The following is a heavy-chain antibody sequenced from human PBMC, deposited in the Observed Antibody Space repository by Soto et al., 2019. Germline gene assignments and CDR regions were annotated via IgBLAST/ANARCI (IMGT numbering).Heavy chain of an antibody. D-gene: IGHD1-26*01. CDR1: GGSFSGYY. Sequence: SETLSLTCAVYGGSFSGYYWSWIRQPPGKGLEWIGEINHSGSTNYNPSLKSRVTISVDTSKNQFSLKLSSVTAADTAVYYCARAGGNNYFDYWGQGTLVTVSS. V-gene: IGHV4-34*01. CDR3: ARAGGNNYFDY. J-gene: IGHJ4*02. CDR2: INHSGST.